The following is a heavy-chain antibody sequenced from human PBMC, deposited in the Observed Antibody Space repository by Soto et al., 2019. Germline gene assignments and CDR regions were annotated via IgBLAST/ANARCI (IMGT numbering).Heavy chain of an antibody. CDR1: GFTFSSYW. D-gene: IGHD2-15*01. J-gene: IGHJ4*02. V-gene: IGHV3-7*01. CDR2: IKQDGSEK. CDR3: ARTREPAVLGYCSGGSCYFDY. Sequence: GSLRLSCAASGFTFSSYWMSWVRQAPGKGLEWVANIKQDGSEKYYVDSVKGRFTISRDNAKNSLYLQMNSLRAEDTAVYYCARTREPAVLGYCSGGSCYFDYWGQGTLVTVSS.